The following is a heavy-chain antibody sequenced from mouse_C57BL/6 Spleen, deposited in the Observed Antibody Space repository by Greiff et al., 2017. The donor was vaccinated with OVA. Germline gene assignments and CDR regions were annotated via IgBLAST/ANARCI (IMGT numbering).Heavy chain of an antibody. J-gene: IGHJ4*01. V-gene: IGHV14-2*01. CDR1: GFNIKDYY. D-gene: IGHD2-2*01. Sequence: VQLQQSGAELVKPGASVKLSCTASGFNIKDYYMHWVKQRTEQGLEWIGRFDLEDGETKYAPKVQAKATITADTSSNTAYLQLSSLPSEATAADYCARDGYDKDAKDYWGQGTSVTVSS. CDR3: ARDGYDKDAKDY. CDR2: FDLEDGET.